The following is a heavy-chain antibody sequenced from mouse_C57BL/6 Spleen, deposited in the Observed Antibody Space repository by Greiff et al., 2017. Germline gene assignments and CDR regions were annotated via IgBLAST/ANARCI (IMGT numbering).Heavy chain of an antibody. D-gene: IGHD1-1*01. CDR2: IYPGGGDT. J-gene: IGHJ3*01. V-gene: IGHV1-82*01. CDR1: GYAFSSSW. CDR3: AREGDYYGSRSWFAY. Sequence: QVQLQQSGPELVKPGASVKISCKASGYAFSSSWMNWVKQRPGKGLEWIGRIYPGGGDTNYNGKFKGKATLTADNSSSTAYMQLSSLTSEDSAVYFCAREGDYYGSRSWFAYGGQGTLVTVSA.